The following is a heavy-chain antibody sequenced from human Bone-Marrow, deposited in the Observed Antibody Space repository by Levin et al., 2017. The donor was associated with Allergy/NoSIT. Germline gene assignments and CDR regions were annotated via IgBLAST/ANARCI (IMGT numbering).Heavy chain of an antibody. D-gene: IGHD1-7*01. Sequence: PSETLSLTCTVSAYSITNGYYWGWIRQPPGTGLEWIASVYHSGDSYYNPSLKSRVTMSVDTSKNQFSLKLTSVTAADTAVYFCARDLYSGTAIFDIWGQGTLVTVSS. CDR2: VYHSGDS. CDR1: AYSITNGYY. V-gene: IGHV4-38-2*02. J-gene: IGHJ3*02. CDR3: ARDLYSGTAIFDI.